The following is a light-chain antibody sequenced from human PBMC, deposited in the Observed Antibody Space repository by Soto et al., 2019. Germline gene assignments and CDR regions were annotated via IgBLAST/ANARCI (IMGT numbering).Light chain of an antibody. CDR1: QSLVYSDGNAY. CDR3: MQGTHWPPST. V-gene: IGKV2-30*01. Sequence: DVVLTQSPLSVPVILGQPASISCRSSQSLVYSDGNAYLNWFHQRPGQSPRSLIYKASNRDHEVPPRMSGSGSGTTFTLKTSGREEQDVGVNYCMQGTHWPPSTFGQGTKLEIK. CDR2: KAS. J-gene: IGKJ2*02.